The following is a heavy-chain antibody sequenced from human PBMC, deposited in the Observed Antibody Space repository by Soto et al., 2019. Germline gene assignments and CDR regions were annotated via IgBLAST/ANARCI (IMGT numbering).Heavy chain of an antibody. CDR1: GFTCSSYA. Sequence: GGSLRLSCAASGFTCSSYAMSWVRQAPGKGLQWVSAISGSAGSRYDADSVKGRFTNSRDNSKNTLYVQMNSLRAEDTAVYYCARGRSGWSGAPFDYWRRGSLVAVAS. V-gene: IGHV3-23*01. CDR3: ARGRSGWSGAPFDY. D-gene: IGHD6-19*01. CDR2: ISGSAGSR. J-gene: IGHJ4*02.